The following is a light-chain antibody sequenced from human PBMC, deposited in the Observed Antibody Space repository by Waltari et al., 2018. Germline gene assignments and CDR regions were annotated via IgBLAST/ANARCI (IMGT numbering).Light chain of an antibody. CDR3: FSYRAINLYV. CDR1: SNDIGSFKY. CDR2: DVD. V-gene: IGLV2-14*03. Sequence: QSALTQPASLSGSRGQSITISCTGTSNDIGSFKYVSWYQVHPGRPPKLIIFDVDKHPACVSVRFSGSKSAKPASLTISVLQNGDGADYFCFSYRAINLYVFGTGTKVTVL. J-gene: IGLJ1*01.